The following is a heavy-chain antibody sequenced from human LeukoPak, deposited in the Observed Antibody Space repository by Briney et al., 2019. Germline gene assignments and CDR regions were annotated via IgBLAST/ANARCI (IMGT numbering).Heavy chain of an antibody. CDR1: GFTFSSYA. CDR3: ARDQSSGGRWLDY. D-gene: IGHD2-15*01. Sequence: GSLRLSCAASGFTFSSYAMSWVRQAPGKGLEWVSAISGSGGSTYYADSVKGRFTISRDNSKNTVYLQMNSLSTEDTAMYYCARDQSSGGRWLDYWGRGTLVTVSS. CDR2: ISGSGGST. V-gene: IGHV3-23*01. J-gene: IGHJ4*02.